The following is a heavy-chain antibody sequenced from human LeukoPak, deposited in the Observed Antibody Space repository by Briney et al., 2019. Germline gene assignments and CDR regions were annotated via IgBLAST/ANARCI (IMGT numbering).Heavy chain of an antibody. Sequence: GGSLRLSCAASGFTFRSYWMHWVRQAPGKGLVWVSRIKSDGSSRSYADSVKGRFTISRDNAKNTLYLQMNSLRAEDTAVYYCARGIEAFDSWGQGTLVTVSA. D-gene: IGHD2-15*01. CDR3: ARGIEAFDS. V-gene: IGHV3-74*01. CDR1: GFTFRSYW. J-gene: IGHJ4*02. CDR2: IKSDGSSR.